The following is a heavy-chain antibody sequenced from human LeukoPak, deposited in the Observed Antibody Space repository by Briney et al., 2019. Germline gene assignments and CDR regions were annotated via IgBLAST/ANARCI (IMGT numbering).Heavy chain of an antibody. CDR2: ISGTSSYM. V-gene: IGHV3-21*04. D-gene: IGHD3-22*01. Sequence: GGSLRLSCVAYGFNFRDYSMNWVRQAPGKGLDWVSGISGTSSYMYYGDSVKGRFTVSRDNAKNSLYLQMNSLRAEDTALYYCAKDMGPGIVVSNAFDIWGQGTMVTVSS. CDR1: GFNFRDYS. J-gene: IGHJ3*02. CDR3: AKDMGPGIVVSNAFDI.